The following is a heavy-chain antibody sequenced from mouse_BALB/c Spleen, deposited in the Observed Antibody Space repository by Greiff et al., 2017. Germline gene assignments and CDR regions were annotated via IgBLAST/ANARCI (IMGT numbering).Heavy chain of an antibody. V-gene: IGHV5-12-1*01. CDR2: ISSGGGST. CDR3: ARRGDYYRYFDY. Sequence: EVQGVESGGGLVKPGGSLKLSCAASGFAFSSYDMSWVRQTPEKRLEWVAYISSGGGSTYYPDTVKGRFTISRDNAKNTLYLQMSSLKSEDTAMYYCARRGDYYRYFDYWGQGTTLTVSS. J-gene: IGHJ2*01. CDR1: GFAFSSYD. D-gene: IGHD2-14*01.